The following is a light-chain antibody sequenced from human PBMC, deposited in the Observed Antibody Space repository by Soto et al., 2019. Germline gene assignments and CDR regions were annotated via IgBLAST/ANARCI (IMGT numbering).Light chain of an antibody. CDR3: QQYGSSPLT. V-gene: IGKV3-20*01. J-gene: IGKJ1*01. CDR2: GAS. CDR1: QSVSSSD. Sequence: EIVLTQSPGTLSLSPGERATLSCRACQSVSSSDLAWYQQKPGQAPRLLIYGASSRATGIPDRFSGSGSGTDFTLTISRLEPEDFAVYYCQQYGSSPLTFGQGTKVEIK.